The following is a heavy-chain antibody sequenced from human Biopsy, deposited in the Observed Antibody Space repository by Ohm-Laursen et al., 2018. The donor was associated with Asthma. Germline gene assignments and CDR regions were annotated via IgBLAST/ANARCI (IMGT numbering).Heavy chain of an antibody. V-gene: IGHV1-58*01. D-gene: IGHD2/OR15-2a*01. CDR2: IVFASGAT. CDR1: GVAISGYT. J-gene: IGHJ4*01. CDR3: AAGRTSLQGESLI. Sequence: SVKVSCNASGVAISGYTFEGVRQARGLGLEWIAWIVFASGATNYAQNFQDRLTVTRDMSAGSVSMELRGLSSTDAAVYYCAAGRTSLQGESLIWGQGTLVSVSS.